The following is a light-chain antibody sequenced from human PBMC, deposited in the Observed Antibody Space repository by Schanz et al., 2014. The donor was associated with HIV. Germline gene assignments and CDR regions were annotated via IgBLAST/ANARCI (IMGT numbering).Light chain of an antibody. Sequence: DTQMTQSPSTLSASVGDGVTITCRASQYISSWLAWYQKKPGQAPKFLISRASTLEAGVSSRFSGSGSGTEFTLTITTLQPEDFATYYCQQYHTYPYTFGQGTHLEIK. V-gene: IGKV1-5*03. J-gene: IGKJ2*01. CDR1: QYISSW. CDR3: QQYHTYPYT. CDR2: RAS.